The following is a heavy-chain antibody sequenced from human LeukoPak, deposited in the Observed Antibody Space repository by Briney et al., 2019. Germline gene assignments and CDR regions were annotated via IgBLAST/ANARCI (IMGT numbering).Heavy chain of an antibody. D-gene: IGHD2-2*01. V-gene: IGHV1-69*04. Sequence: ASVKVSCKASGGTFSSYAISWVRQAPGQGLEWMGRIIPILGIANYAQKFQGRVTITADKSTSTAYMELSSLRSEDTAVYYCVRSLEYRLLGNDYWGQGTLVTVSS. CDR1: GGTFSSYA. CDR2: IIPILGIA. CDR3: VRSLEYRLLGNDY. J-gene: IGHJ4*02.